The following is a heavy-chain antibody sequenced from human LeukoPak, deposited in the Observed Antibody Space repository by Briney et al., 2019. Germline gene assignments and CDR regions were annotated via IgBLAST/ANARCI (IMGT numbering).Heavy chain of an antibody. V-gene: IGHV3-30*18. CDR1: GFTFSSYG. D-gene: IGHD2-2*01. J-gene: IGHJ4*02. CDR3: AKFGYCSSTSCSFDY. Sequence: GGSLRLSCAASGFTFSSYGMHWVRQAPGEGLEWVAVISYDGSNKYYADSVKGRFTISRDNSKNTLYLQMNSLRAEDTAVYYCAKFGYCSSTSCSFDYWGQGTLVTVSS. CDR2: ISYDGSNK.